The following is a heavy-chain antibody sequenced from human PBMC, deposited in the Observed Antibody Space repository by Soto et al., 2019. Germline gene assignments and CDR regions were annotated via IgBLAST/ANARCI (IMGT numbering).Heavy chain of an antibody. CDR2: ISSSSSYI. D-gene: IGHD2-2*02. J-gene: IGHJ3*02. CDR1: GFTFSSYS. CDR3: ARPTLGYCSSTSCYKGDAFDI. V-gene: IGHV3-21*01. Sequence: GGSLRLSCAASGFTFSSYSMNWVRQAPGKGLEWVSSISSSSSYIYYADSVKGRFTISRDNAKNSLYLQMNSLRAEDTAVYYCARPTLGYCSSTSCYKGDAFDIWGQGTMVTVSS.